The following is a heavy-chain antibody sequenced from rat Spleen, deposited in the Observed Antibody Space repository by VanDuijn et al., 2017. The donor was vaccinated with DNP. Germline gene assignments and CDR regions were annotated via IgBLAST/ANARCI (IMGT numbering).Heavy chain of an antibody. J-gene: IGHJ2*01. CDR3: ARPDY. CDR2: ITNSGGST. CDR1: GFTFSNYG. V-gene: IGHV5S13*01. Sequence: EVQLVESGGGLVQPGRSLKLSCAASGFTFSNYGMAWVRQAPTKGLEWVASITNSGGSTYYRDSVKGRFTISRDDAKSTLYLQMDSLRSEDTATYYCARPDYWDQGVVVTVSS.